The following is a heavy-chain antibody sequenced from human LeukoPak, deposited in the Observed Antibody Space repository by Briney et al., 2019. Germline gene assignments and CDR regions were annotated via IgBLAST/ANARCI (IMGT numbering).Heavy chain of an antibody. CDR3: ARDYYYDSSGFHGDY. CDR2: ISSSSSTI. Sequence: AGGSLRLSCAASGFTFSSYSMNWVRQAPGKGLEWVSYISSSSSTIYYADSVKGRFTISRDNAKNPLYLQMNSLRAEDTAVYYCARDYYYDSSGFHGDYWGQGTLVTVSS. J-gene: IGHJ4*02. V-gene: IGHV3-48*04. CDR1: GFTFSSYS. D-gene: IGHD3-22*01.